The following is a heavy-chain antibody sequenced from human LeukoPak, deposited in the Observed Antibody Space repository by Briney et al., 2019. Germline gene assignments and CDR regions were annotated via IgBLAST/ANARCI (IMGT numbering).Heavy chain of an antibody. D-gene: IGHD6-13*01. V-gene: IGHV1-18*01. J-gene: IGHJ4*02. Sequence: ASVKVSCKASGYTFTSYGISWVRQAPGQGLEWMGWISAYNGNTNYAQKLQGRATMTTDTSTSTAYMELRSLRSDDTAVYYCARDILYSSSWFLQDHWGQGTLVTVSS. CDR1: GYTFTSYG. CDR2: ISAYNGNT. CDR3: ARDILYSSSWFLQDH.